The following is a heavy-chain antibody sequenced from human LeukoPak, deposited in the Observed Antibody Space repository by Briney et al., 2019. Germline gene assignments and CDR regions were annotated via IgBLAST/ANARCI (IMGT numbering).Heavy chain of an antibody. CDR3: ARSEDCGSSSCYWFDP. V-gene: IGHV4-59*08. J-gene: IGHJ5*02. D-gene: IGHD2-2*01. Sequence: PSETLSLTCTVSGGSISSYYWSWIRQPPGKGLEWIGYIYYSGSTNYNPSLKSRVTISVDTSKNQFSLKLNSVTAADTAVYYCARSEDCGSSSCYWFDPWGQGTLVTVSS. CDR1: GGSISSYY. CDR2: IYYSGST.